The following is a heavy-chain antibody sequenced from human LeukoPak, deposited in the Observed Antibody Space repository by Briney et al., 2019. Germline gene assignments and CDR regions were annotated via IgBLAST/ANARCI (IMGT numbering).Heavy chain of an antibody. CDR2: INTDGSST. J-gene: IGHJ3*02. CDR3: ARWDYASSAFDI. V-gene: IGHV3-74*01. D-gene: IGHD3-16*01. CDR1: RFTFSNYW. Sequence: GGSLRLPCAASRFTFSNYWMHWVRQTPGKGLVWVSRINTDGSSTAYADSVKGRFTISRDNAKNTLYLQMHSLRAEDTAVYYCARWDYASSAFDIWGQGTMVTVSS.